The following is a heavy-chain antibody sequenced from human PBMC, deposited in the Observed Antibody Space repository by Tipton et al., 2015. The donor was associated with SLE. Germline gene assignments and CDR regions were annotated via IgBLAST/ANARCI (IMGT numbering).Heavy chain of an antibody. CDR3: ARSPAAGTRRGAFDI. D-gene: IGHD6-13*01. J-gene: IGHJ3*02. CDR1: GFTFSSYA. V-gene: IGHV3-30*09. Sequence: SLRLSCAASGFTFSSYAMHWVRQAPGKGLEWVAVISYDGSNKYYADSVNGRFAISRDNSKNTLYLQMNSLRAEDTAVYYCARSPAAGTRRGAFDIWGQGTMVTVSS. CDR2: ISYDGSNK.